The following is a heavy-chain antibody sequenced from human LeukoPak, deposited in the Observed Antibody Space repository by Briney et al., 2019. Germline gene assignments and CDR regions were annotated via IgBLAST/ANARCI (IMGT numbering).Heavy chain of an antibody. CDR3: AREGTGTPVTTGYADAFDI. J-gene: IGHJ3*02. CDR1: GGSISSYY. V-gene: IGHV4-59*01. CDR2: IYYSGST. D-gene: IGHD4-17*01. Sequence: PSETLSLTCTVSGGSISSYYWSWIRQPPGKGLEWIGYIYYSGSTNYNPSLKSRVTISVDTSKNQFSLKLSSVTAADTAVYYCAREGTGTPVTTGYADAFDIWGQGTMVTVSS.